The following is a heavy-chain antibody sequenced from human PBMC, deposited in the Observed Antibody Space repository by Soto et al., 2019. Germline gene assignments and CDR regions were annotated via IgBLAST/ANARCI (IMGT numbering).Heavy chain of an antibody. CDR3: ARGLDRYYYGSGSYYGDKFDY. CDR1: GYTLSSYD. CDR2: MNPNSGNT. D-gene: IGHD3-10*01. J-gene: IGHJ4*02. V-gene: IGHV1-8*01. Sequence: ASVKVSCKASGYTLSSYDINWVRQATGQGLEWMGWMNPNSGNTGYAQKFQGRVTMTRYTSISTAYMELSSLRSEDTAVYYCARGLDRYYYGSGSYYGDKFDYCGQGTLVTVSS.